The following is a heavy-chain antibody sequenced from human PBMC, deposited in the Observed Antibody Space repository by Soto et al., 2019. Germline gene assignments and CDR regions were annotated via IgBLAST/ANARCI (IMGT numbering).Heavy chain of an antibody. D-gene: IGHD6-19*01. CDR3: ASHLTTAGTRGFGY. J-gene: IGHJ4*02. V-gene: IGHV4-4*02. CDR2: VYHGGST. CDR1: SGSITSSNW. Sequence: QVQLQESGPGLVKPSGTLSLTCAISSGSITSSNWWSWVRQPPGRGLEWIGEVYHGGSTNYNPSLKRRVTIAVDTSKTQSSLPLRSVTAADTAVYFSASHLTTAGTRGFGYWGQGTLVSVSS.